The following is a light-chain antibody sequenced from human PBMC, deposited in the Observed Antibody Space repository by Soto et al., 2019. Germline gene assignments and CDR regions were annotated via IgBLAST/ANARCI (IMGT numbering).Light chain of an antibody. J-gene: IGKJ3*01. CDR3: QQRFT. V-gene: IGKV1-9*01. CDR1: QGISGY. CDR2: ATS. Sequence: DIQLTQSPSFLSASVGDRVTITCRASQGISGYLAWYQQKPGKAPNLLIYATSTLQTGVPSRFSGSGSGAELTLTISSLQPEDFATYYCQQRFTFGPGTKVDIK.